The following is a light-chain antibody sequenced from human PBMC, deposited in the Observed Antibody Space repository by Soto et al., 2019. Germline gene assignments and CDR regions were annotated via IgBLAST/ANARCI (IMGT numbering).Light chain of an antibody. J-gene: IGLJ2*01. CDR3: TSYAGRNNLL. V-gene: IGLV2-11*01. CDR1: SSYVGGYNY. CDR2: DVS. Sequence: QSALTQPRSVSGSPGQSVTISCTGTSSYVGGYNYVSWYQQHPGKAPKLMIYDVSKRPSGVPDRFSGSKSGTTASLTISGLQAEDEADYYCTSYAGRNNLLFGGGTKLTVL.